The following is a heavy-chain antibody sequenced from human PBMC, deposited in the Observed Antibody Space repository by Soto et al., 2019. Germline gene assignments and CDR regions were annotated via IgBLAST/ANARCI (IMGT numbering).Heavy chain of an antibody. CDR2: ISYDGSNK. Sequence: QVQLVESGGGVVQPGRSLRLSCAASGFTFSSYAMHWVRQAPGKGLEWGAVISYDGSNKYYADSVKGRFTISRDNSKNTLYLQMNSLRAEDTAGYYCARDPHCSSTSCYTAWFDPWGQGTLVTVSS. V-gene: IGHV3-30-3*01. J-gene: IGHJ5*02. D-gene: IGHD2-2*02. CDR3: ARDPHCSSTSCYTAWFDP. CDR1: GFTFSSYA.